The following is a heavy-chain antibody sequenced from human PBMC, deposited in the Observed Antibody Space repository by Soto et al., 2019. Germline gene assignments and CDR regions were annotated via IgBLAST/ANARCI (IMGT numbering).Heavy chain of an antibody. V-gene: IGHV1-69*01. CDR3: ARVIVVAGRGTYYYQGMDV. Sequence: QVQLVQSGAEVKKPGSSVKVSCKTSGGAFSNYVISWLRQAPGLWLEWLVWFIPIFGTKNFAQRFQCRVTIPADESTSTADMELSSLRSDDTSVYYCARVIVVAGRGTYYYQGMDVWGHGTTVTVSS. D-gene: IGHD2-15*01. J-gene: IGHJ6*02. CDR1: GGAFSNYV. CDR2: FIPIFGTK.